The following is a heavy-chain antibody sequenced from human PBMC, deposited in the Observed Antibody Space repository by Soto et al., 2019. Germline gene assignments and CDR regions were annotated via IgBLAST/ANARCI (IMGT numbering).Heavy chain of an antibody. CDR3: SGGVGDAF. CDR1: ESTVSRDW. CDR2: INQDGSEK. Sequence: EVHLVESGGGLVQTGGSLRLSCAIFESTVSRDWMNWVRQAPGKGLEWVAHINQDGSEKYYVDYVKGRFTISRDNAKNSLYLQMNSLRPADTAMYYCSGGVGDAFWGQGTLVTCSS. J-gene: IGHJ4*02. D-gene: IGHD1-26*01. V-gene: IGHV3-7*04.